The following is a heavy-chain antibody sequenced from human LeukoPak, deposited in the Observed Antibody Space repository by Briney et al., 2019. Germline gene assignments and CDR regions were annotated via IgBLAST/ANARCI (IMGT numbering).Heavy chain of an antibody. V-gene: IGHV4-4*07. Sequence: PSETLSLTCTVSGGSISSYYWSWIRQPAGKGLEWIGRIYTSGSTNYNPSLKSRVTMSVDMSRQLSLKLSSVTAADTAVYYCARDYFDSSGYLGSFHYWGQGTLVTVSS. CDR1: GGSISSYY. D-gene: IGHD3-22*01. CDR2: IYTSGST. J-gene: IGHJ4*02. CDR3: ARDYFDSSGYLGSFHY.